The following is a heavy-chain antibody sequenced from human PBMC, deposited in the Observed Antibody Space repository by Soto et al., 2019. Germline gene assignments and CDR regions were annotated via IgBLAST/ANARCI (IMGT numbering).Heavy chain of an antibody. CDR3: ASPRLPFGVVIHSLDY. Sequence: QVQLVESGGGVVQPGRSLRLSCAASGFTFSSYGMHWVRQAPGKGLEWVAVISYDGSNKYYADSVKGRFTISRDNSKNTLYLQMNSLRAEDTAVYYCASPRLPFGVVIHSLDYWGQGTLVTVSS. CDR1: GFTFSSYG. J-gene: IGHJ4*02. V-gene: IGHV3-30*03. CDR2: ISYDGSNK. D-gene: IGHD3-3*01.